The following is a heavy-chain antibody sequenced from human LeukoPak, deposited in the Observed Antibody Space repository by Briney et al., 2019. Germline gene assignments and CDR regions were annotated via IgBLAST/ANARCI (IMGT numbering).Heavy chain of an antibody. Sequence: PETLSLTCTVSGGSISSSSYYWGWIRQPPGKGLEWIGSIYYSGSTYYNPSLKSRVTISVDTSKNQFSLKLSSVTAADTAVYYCARRDRIAGLGNDYWGQGTLVTVSS. D-gene: IGHD6-13*01. CDR3: ARRDRIAGLGNDY. CDR2: IYYSGST. V-gene: IGHV4-39*01. CDR1: GGSISSSSYY. J-gene: IGHJ4*02.